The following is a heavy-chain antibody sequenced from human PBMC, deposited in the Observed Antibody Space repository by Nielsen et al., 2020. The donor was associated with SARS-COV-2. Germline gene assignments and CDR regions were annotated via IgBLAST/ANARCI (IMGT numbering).Heavy chain of an antibody. Sequence: ASVKVSCKASGYTFTSYGISWVRQAPGQGLEWMGWISAYNGNTNYAQRLQGRVTMTTDTSTSTAYMELRSLRSDDTAVYYCARKAVAGTVERAFDIWGQGTMVTVSS. CDR3: ARKAVAGTVERAFDI. J-gene: IGHJ3*02. V-gene: IGHV1-18*01. D-gene: IGHD6-19*01. CDR1: GYTFTSYG. CDR2: ISAYNGNT.